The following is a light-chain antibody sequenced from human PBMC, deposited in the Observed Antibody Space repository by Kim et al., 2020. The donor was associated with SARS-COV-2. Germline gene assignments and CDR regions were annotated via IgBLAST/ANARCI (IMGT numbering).Light chain of an antibody. CDR1: SNDVGGLDY. V-gene: IGLV2-14*03. CDR3: SSYSSSTAVL. CDR2: DVF. J-gene: IGLJ2*01. Sequence: GQQITLACAGTSNDVGGLDYVSWYQQHPGKAPKLMIYDVFNRPSGVPNRFSASKSGNTASLTISGLHAEDEANYYCSSYSSSTAVLFGGGTQLTVL.